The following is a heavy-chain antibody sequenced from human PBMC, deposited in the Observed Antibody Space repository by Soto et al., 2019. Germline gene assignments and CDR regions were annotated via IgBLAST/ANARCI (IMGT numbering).Heavy chain of an antibody. CDR3: ARGDRGGFDL. CDR2: VHSDGTTT. D-gene: IGHD3-10*01. J-gene: IGHJ3*01. Sequence: EVQLVESGGGLVQPGESLRLSCAASGFTFDYYWMHWVRQAPGKGLVWVSRVHSDGTTTTYADSVKGRFTISRDNARNTVSLQMSSLRTEDTAIYYCARGDRGGFDLWGHGTVVTVSS. V-gene: IGHV3-74*01. CDR1: GFTFDYYW.